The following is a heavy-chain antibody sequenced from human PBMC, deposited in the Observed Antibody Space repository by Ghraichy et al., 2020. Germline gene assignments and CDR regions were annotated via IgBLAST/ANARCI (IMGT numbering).Heavy chain of an antibody. D-gene: IGHD5-12*01. Sequence: ETLSLTCTVSGGSISTYYWSWVRQPAGKGLEWIGRIFFRGSTNFNPSLKSRVTMSVDTSQNQFSLELSSVTAADTAMYYCARGVASIYYFDLWGQGTLVTVSS. CDR2: IFFRGST. CDR3: ARGVASIYYFDL. CDR1: GGSISTYY. J-gene: IGHJ4*02. V-gene: IGHV4-4*07.